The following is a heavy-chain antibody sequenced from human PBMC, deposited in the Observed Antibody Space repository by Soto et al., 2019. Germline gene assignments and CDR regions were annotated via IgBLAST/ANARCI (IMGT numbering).Heavy chain of an antibody. CDR2: IIPILGIA. Sequence: SVKVSCKASGGTFSSYTISWVRQAPGQGLEWMGRIIPILGIANYAQKFQGRVTITADKSTSTAYMELSSLRSEDTAVYYCARDGLGYCSGGSCYSGYWFDPWGQGTLVTVSS. CDR1: GGTFSSYT. V-gene: IGHV1-69*04. J-gene: IGHJ5*02. D-gene: IGHD2-15*01. CDR3: ARDGLGYCSGGSCYSGYWFDP.